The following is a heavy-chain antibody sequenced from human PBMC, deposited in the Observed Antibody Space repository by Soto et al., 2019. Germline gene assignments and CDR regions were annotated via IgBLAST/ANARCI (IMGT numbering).Heavy chain of an antibody. Sequence: PAGSLRLSCAASGFSFSTNGMHWVRQAPEKGLEWGAVVWSNGVNNYYADSVRGRFTISRDNSKNSLYLQMNSLKAEDTAVYYCLCERGPFDAFDIWAQGTMVTGSS. V-gene: IGHV3-33*01. CDR1: GFSFSTNG. J-gene: IGHJ3*02. D-gene: IGHD1-1*01. CDR2: VWSNGVNN. CDR3: LCERGPFDAFDI.